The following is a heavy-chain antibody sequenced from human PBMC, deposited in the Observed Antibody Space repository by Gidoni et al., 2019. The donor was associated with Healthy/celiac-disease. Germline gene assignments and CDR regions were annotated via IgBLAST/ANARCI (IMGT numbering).Heavy chain of an antibody. CDR2: ISYDGSNK. CDR3: ARGGPNDYGDYPEGY. J-gene: IGHJ4*02. Sequence: KGLEWVAVISYDGSNKYYADSVKGRFTISRDNSKNTLYLQMNSLRAEDTAVYYCARGGPNDYGDYPEGYWGQGTLVTVSS. V-gene: IGHV3-30-3*01. D-gene: IGHD4-17*01.